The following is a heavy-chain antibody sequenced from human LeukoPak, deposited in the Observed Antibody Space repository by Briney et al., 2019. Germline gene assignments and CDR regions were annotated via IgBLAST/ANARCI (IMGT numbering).Heavy chain of an antibody. V-gene: IGHV4-4*09. Sequence: SETLSLTCTVSGGSISSYYWSWIRQSPVKGLDWIGYIFPSGSAFYNPSLESRVTISLDTSENQFSLTLSSVTAADTAVYYCARRNHYFYYMDVWGKGTTVTVSS. J-gene: IGHJ6*03. CDR2: IFPSGSA. CDR1: GGSISSYY. CDR3: ARRNHYFYYMDV.